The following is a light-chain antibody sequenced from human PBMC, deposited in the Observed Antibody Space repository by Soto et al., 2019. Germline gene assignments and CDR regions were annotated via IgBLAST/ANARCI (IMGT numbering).Light chain of an antibody. Sequence: EIVLTQSPGTLSLSPGERATLSCRASQSVSSNYLVWYQQKPGQAPRLLIYGASSRATGIPDRFSGSGSGTDFTLTISRLEPEDFAVYSCQQYGSSPQTFGGGTKV. CDR3: QQYGSSPQT. CDR1: QSVSSNY. CDR2: GAS. V-gene: IGKV3-20*01. J-gene: IGKJ4*01.